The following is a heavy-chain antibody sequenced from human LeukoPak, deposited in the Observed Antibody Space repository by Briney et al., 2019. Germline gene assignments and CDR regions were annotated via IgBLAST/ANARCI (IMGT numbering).Heavy chain of an antibody. CDR2: ISYDGSNK. Sequence: GGSLRLSCAASGFTFSSYAMHWVRQAPGKGLEWVAVISYDGSNKYYADSVKGRFTISRDNSKNTLYLQMNSLRAEDTAVYYCVKDLNDFWPYGMDVWGQGTTVTVSS. D-gene: IGHD3-3*01. CDR3: VKDLNDFWPYGMDV. CDR1: GFTFSSYA. J-gene: IGHJ6*02. V-gene: IGHV3-30*04.